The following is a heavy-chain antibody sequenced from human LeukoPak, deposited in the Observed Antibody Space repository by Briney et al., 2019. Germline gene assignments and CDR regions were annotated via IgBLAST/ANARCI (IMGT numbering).Heavy chain of an antibody. CDR1: GFTFSSYT. J-gene: IGHJ4*02. V-gene: IGHV3-30*01. CDR2: MSYDGSDN. CDR3: ARGSRWLQLGPFDY. Sequence: GGSLRLSRAASGFTFSSYTMHWVRQAPGKGLEWVAVMSYDGSDNYYADSVKGRFTISRDNSRTTVYLQMNSLRAEDTAVYYCARGSRWLQLGPFDYWGQGTLVTVSS. D-gene: IGHD5-24*01.